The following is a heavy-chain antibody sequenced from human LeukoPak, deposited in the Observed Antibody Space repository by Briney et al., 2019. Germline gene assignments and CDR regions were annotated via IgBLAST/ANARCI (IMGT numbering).Heavy chain of an antibody. D-gene: IGHD3-22*01. CDR2: INHSGST. J-gene: IGHJ5*02. CDR3: ARETVADYYDSSGYYPS. Sequence: SETLSLTCAVYGGSFSGYYWSWIRQPPGKGLEWIGEINHSGSTNYNPSLKSRVTISVDTSKNQFSLKLSSVTAADTAVYYCARETVADYYDSSGYYPSLGQGTLVTVSS. CDR1: GGSFSGYY. V-gene: IGHV4-34*01.